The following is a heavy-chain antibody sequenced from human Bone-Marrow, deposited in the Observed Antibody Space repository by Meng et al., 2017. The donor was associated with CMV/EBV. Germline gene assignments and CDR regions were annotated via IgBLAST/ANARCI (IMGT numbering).Heavy chain of an antibody. Sequence: SETLSLTCAGYGGSFSGYYWSWIRQPPGKGLEWIGEINHSGSTNYNPSLKSRVTISVDTSKNQFSLKLSSVTAADTAVYYCARSYYDFWSGYRNYGMDVWGQGTTVTVSS. J-gene: IGHJ6*02. D-gene: IGHD3-3*01. CDR3: ARSYYDFWSGYRNYGMDV. CDR2: INHSGST. CDR1: GGSFSGYY. V-gene: IGHV4-34*01.